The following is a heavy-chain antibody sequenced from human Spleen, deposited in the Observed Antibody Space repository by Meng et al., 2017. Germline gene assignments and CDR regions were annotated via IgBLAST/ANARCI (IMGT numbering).Heavy chain of an antibody. CDR1: GGSFSDYY. CDR3: ARGPTTMAHDFDY. J-gene: IGHJ4*02. Sequence: QVQLQEGGAGLVKASETLPLTCVVSGGSFSDYYWSWDRQPPGKGLEGIGEINHSWSTNYNPSLESRATISVDTSQNNLSLKLSSVTAADSAVYYCARGPTTMAHDFDYWGQGTLVTVSS. CDR2: INHSWST. V-gene: IGHV4-34*01. D-gene: IGHD4-11*01.